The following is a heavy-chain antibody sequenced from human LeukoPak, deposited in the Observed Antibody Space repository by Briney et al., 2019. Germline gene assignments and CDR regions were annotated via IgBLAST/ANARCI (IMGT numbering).Heavy chain of an antibody. CDR1: GFTFSSYS. CDR2: ISSSSSYI. CDR3: ATGSGWTPYYFDY. V-gene: IGHV3-21*01. D-gene: IGHD6-19*01. J-gene: IGHJ4*02. Sequence: PGGSLRLSCAASGFTFSSYSMNWVRQAPGKGLEWVSSISSSSSYIYYADSVKGRFTISRDNAKNSLYLQMNSLRAEDTAVYYCATGSGWTPYYFDYWGQGTLVTVSS.